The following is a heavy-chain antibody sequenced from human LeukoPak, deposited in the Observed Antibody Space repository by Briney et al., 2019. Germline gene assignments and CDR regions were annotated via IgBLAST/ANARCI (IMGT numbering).Heavy chain of an antibody. CDR3: ARHGTYYYGSGSYPQPYNWFGP. V-gene: IGHV4-39*01. CDR1: GGSIGRSNYY. Sequence: SETLSLTCSVSGGSIGRSNYYWGWIRQPPGKGLEWIGSIYSTGTTYYSPSLKSRLTMSVDTSKNEFSLKVNSVTAADTAVYYCARHGTYYYGSGSYPQPYNWFGPWGQGTLVTVSS. J-gene: IGHJ5*02. CDR2: IYSTGTT. D-gene: IGHD3-10*01.